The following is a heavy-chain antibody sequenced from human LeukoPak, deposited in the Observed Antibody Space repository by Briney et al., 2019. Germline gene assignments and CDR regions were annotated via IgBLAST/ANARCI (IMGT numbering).Heavy chain of an antibody. D-gene: IGHD3-10*01. J-gene: IGHJ5*02. CDR1: GGSISSYY. CDR2: IYTSGST. Sequence: PSETLSLTCTVSGGSISSYYWSWIRQPAGKGLEWIWRIYTSGSTNYNPSLKSRVTMSVDTTKNQFSLKLSSVTAADTAVYYCARDPTYYYGSGSYLRTNNWFDPWGQGTLVTVSS. V-gene: IGHV4-4*07. CDR3: ARDPTYYYGSGSYLRTNNWFDP.